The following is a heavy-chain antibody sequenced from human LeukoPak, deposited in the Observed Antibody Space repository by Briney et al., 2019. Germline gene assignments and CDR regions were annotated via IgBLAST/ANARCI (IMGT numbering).Heavy chain of an antibody. CDR1: GGSIISYY. D-gene: IGHD6-19*01. Sequence: SETLSLTCTVPGGSIISYYWNWIRQPPGKGLEWIGYLYYSGSTTYNPSLKSRVTISVDTSKKQFSLKLSSVTAADTAVYYCARAPGVGGGAVPGTNLFDPWGQGTLVTVSS. CDR2: LYYSGST. V-gene: IGHV4-59*01. CDR3: ARAPGVGGGAVPGTNLFDP. J-gene: IGHJ5*02.